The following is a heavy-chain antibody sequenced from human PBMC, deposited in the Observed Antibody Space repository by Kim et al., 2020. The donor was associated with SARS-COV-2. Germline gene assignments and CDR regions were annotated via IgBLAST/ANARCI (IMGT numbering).Heavy chain of an antibody. CDR1: GGSISTTSYS. J-gene: IGHJ4*02. Sequence: SETLSLTCTVSGGSISTTSYSWGWLRQPPGKGLEWIGNIYSSGSTYYSPSLRSRVTLSVDTSKNQFSLRLSSVTAADTALYYCATRAVVRGVITYFDFWGQGSLVTVSS. CDR3: ATRAVVRGVITYFDF. V-gene: IGHV4-39*01. D-gene: IGHD3-10*01. CDR2: IYSSGST.